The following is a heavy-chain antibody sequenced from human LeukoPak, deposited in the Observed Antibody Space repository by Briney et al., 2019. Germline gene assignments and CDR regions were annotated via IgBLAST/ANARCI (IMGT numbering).Heavy chain of an antibody. Sequence: GGSLRLSCAASGFTFSNYALSWVRQVPGKGLEWVSGITGSGGSTYYADSVKGRFTISRDNAKNSLYLQMNSLRAEDTAVYYCASSSSSAGSGTYYHFDYWGQGTLVTVSS. V-gene: IGHV3-23*01. CDR1: GFTFSNYA. D-gene: IGHD3-10*01. CDR2: ITGSGGST. CDR3: ASSSSSAGSGTYYHFDY. J-gene: IGHJ4*02.